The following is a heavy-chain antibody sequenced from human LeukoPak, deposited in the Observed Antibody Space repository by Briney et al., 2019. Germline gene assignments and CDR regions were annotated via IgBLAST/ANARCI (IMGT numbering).Heavy chain of an antibody. CDR1: GYSITTTYY. V-gene: IGHV4-34*01. J-gene: IGHJ6*03. CDR2: INHSGST. Sequence: KPSETLSLTCTVSGYSITTTYYWSWIRQPPGKGLEWIGEINHSGSTNYNPSLKSRVTISVDTSKNQFSLKLSSVTAADTAVYYCARGVGDFWSGYHTSYMDVWGKGTTVTVSS. D-gene: IGHD3-3*01. CDR3: ARGVGDFWSGYHTSYMDV.